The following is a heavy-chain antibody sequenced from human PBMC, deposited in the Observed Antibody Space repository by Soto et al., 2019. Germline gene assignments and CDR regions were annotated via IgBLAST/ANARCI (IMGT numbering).Heavy chain of an antibody. D-gene: IGHD1-26*01. CDR2: IIPIFGTA. Sequence: QVQLVQSGAEVKKPGSSVKVSCKASGGTFSSYAISWVRQAPGQGLERMGGIIPIFGTANYAQKFQGRVTITADKSTGTAYMELSSLRSEDTAVYYCATHSSGSFHYFDYWGQGTLVTVSS. CDR1: GGTFSSYA. J-gene: IGHJ4*02. CDR3: ATHSSGSFHYFDY. V-gene: IGHV1-69*06.